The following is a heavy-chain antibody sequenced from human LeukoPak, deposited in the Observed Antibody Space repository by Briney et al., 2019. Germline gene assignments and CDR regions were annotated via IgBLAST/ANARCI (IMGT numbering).Heavy chain of an antibody. D-gene: IGHD3-22*01. CDR2: IRFDETKE. CDR3: ARIPGRGYYSPFDY. J-gene: IGHJ4*02. V-gene: IGHV3-30*02. Sequence: GGSLRLSCAASGFTFSSYGMHWVRQAPGKGLEWVAFIRFDETKEYYADSVKGRFTISRDNSKNTLYLQMNSLRAEDTAVYYCARIPGRGYYSPFDYWGQGTLVTVSS. CDR1: GFTFSSYG.